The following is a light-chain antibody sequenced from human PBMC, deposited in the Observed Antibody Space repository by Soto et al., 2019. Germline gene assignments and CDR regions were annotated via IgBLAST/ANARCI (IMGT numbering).Light chain of an antibody. CDR2: GAS. CDR3: QQYYGSSRIT. Sequence: EIVLTQSPGTLSLSPGERATLSCRASQSVSSNYLAWYQQKPGQAPRLLIYGASSRATDIPDRFSGSGSGTDFTLTISRLEPEDFAVYSCQQYYGSSRITFGPGPRPESK. V-gene: IGKV3-20*01. CDR1: QSVSSNY. J-gene: IGKJ5*01.